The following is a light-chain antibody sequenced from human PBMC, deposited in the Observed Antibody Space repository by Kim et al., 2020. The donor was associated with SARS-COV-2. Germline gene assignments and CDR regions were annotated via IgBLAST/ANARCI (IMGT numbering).Light chain of an antibody. CDR2: DAS. CDR1: HDIRNY. J-gene: IGKJ2*01. CDR3: QQYGSIPQYT. Sequence: DVQMTQSPSSLSASVGDRVTITCRASHDIRNYLNWYQHKPGKAPKVLIYDASNLEGGVPSRFSGNGSGTHFTLTINDLQPDDFATYFCQQYGSIPQYTFGQRTKLEI. V-gene: IGKV1-33*01.